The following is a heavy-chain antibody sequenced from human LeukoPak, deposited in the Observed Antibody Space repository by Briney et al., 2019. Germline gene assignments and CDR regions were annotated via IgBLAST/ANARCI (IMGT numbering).Heavy chain of an antibody. D-gene: IGHD2-2*01. V-gene: IGHV4-59*01. CDR2: IYYSGST. CDR3: ARGRRLYCSSTSCYAFDI. CDR1: GGSIGSYY. Sequence: SETLSLTCTVSGGSIGSYYWSWIRQPPGKGLEWIGYIYYSGSTNYNPSLKSRVTISVDTSKNQFSLKLSSVTAADTAVYYCARGRRLYCSSTSCYAFDIWGQGTMVTVSS. J-gene: IGHJ3*02.